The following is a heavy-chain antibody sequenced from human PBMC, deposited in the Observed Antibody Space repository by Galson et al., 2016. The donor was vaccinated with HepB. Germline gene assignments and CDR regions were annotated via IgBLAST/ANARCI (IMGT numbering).Heavy chain of an antibody. CDR2: FDPEDGET. V-gene: IGHV1-24*01. Sequence: SVKVSCKVSGYSLTELSMHWVRQVPGKGFEWMGGFDPEDGETIYAQKFQGRVTMTEDTSTDTTYMELNSLRSEDTAVYYCATKRPTHGIGDIEIVAGVRGGEMDVWGQGTTVTVSS. CDR1: GYSLTELS. J-gene: IGHJ6*02. CDR3: ATKRPTHGIGDIEIVAGVRGGEMDV. D-gene: IGHD2/OR15-2a*01.